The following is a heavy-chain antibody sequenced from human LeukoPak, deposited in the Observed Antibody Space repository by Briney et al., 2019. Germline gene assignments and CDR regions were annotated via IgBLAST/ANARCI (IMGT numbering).Heavy chain of an antibody. CDR2: ISSSSSTI. D-gene: IGHD3-22*01. V-gene: IGHV3-48*04. Sequence: GGSLRLSCAASGFTFSSYSMNWVRQAPGKGLEWVSYISSSSSTIYYADSVKGRLTISRDNAKNSLYLQMNSLRAEDTAVYYCARDGVYYYDSSGYAYYFDYWGQGTLVTVSS. CDR3: ARDGVYYYDSSGYAYYFDY. CDR1: GFTFSSYS. J-gene: IGHJ4*02.